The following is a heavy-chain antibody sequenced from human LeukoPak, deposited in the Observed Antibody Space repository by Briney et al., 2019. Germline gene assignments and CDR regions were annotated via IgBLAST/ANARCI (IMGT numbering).Heavy chain of an antibody. CDR1: GGSISSGGYY. CDR3: ARRKGLGFWSGYRIFDY. D-gene: IGHD3-3*01. Sequence: PSETLSLTCAVSGGSISSGGYYWSWIRQPPGKGLEWIGEINHSGSTNYNPSLKSRVTISVDTSKNQFSLKLSSVTAADTAVYYCARRKGLGFWSGYRIFDYWGQGTLVTVSS. J-gene: IGHJ4*02. CDR2: INHSGST. V-gene: IGHV4-34*01.